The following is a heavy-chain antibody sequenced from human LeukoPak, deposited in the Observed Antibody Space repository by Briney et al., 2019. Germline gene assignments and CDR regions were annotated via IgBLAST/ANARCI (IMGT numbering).Heavy chain of an antibody. Sequence: GGSLRLSCAASGFTFSSYWMSWVRQAPGKGLEWVANIKQDGSGKYYVDSVKGRFTISRDNAKNSLYLQMNSLRAEDTAVYYCATVLRYFDWPRAPKTHDAFDIWGQGTTVTVSS. CDR3: ATVLRYFDWPRAPKTHDAFDI. CDR1: GFTFSSYW. V-gene: IGHV3-7*01. J-gene: IGHJ3*02. CDR2: IKQDGSGK. D-gene: IGHD3-9*01.